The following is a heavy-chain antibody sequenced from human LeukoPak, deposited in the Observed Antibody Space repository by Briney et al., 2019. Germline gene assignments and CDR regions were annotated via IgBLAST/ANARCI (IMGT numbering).Heavy chain of an antibody. CDR2: IYTSGST. D-gene: IGHD3-3*01. V-gene: IGHV4-61*02. Sequence: SETLSLTCTVSGGSISSGSYYWSWIRQPAGKGLEWIGRIYTSGSTNYNPSLKSRVTISVDTSKNQFSLKLSSVTAADTAVYYCATLRFLEWFSPGDYFDYWGQGTLVTVSS. CDR1: GGSISSGSYY. CDR3: ATLRFLEWFSPGDYFDY. J-gene: IGHJ4*02.